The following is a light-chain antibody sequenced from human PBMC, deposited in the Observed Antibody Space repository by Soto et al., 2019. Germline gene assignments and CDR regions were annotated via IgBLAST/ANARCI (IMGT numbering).Light chain of an antibody. J-gene: IGLJ1*01. CDR3: SSYTSSSTPHV. CDR1: SSDVGGYNY. Sequence: QSALTQPASVSGSPGQSITISCTGTSSDVGGYNYVSWYQQHPGKAPKLMIYEVSNRPSGVSNRVSGSKSGTTASLTISGLQAEDEADYYCSSYTSSSTPHVFGTGTKLTVL. CDR2: EVS. V-gene: IGLV2-14*01.